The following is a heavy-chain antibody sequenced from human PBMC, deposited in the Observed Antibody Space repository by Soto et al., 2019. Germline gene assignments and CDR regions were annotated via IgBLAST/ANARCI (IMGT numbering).Heavy chain of an antibody. V-gene: IGHV1-8*02. J-gene: IGHJ4*02. CDR1: GYTFTDFD. Sequence: QVLLVQSGADVKKPGASVKVSCKTSGYTFTDFDINWVRQAPGQGIEWMGWMNTNTGNTGYAQKFQDRVTMTRDTSISTAYMELRRLRSEDAAVYYCARVVRFVGEHAGYWGQGTLVTVSS. CDR2: MNTNTGNT. CDR3: ARVVRFVGEHAGY.